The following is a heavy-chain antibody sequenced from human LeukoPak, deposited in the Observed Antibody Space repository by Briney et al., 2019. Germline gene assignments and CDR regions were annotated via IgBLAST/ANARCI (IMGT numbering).Heavy chain of an antibody. D-gene: IGHD2-21*01. CDR3: ARARAGGAYIDY. Sequence: KPSETLSLTCTVSGGSISSSYWSWIRQPPGKGLGWIGYISYSWSTNYNPSLRGRVTISVDTSKNQISLKLSSVTAADTAVYYCARARAGGAYIDYWGQGTLVTVSS. J-gene: IGHJ4*02. V-gene: IGHV4-59*01. CDR2: ISYSWST. CDR1: GGSISSSY.